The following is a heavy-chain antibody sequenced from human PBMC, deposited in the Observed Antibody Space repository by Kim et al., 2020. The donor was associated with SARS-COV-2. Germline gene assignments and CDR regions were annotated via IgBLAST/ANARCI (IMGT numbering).Heavy chain of an antibody. Sequence: SETLSLTCAVYGGSFSGYYWSWIRQPPGKGLEWIGEINHSGSTNYNPSLKSRVTISVDTSKNQFSLKLSSVTAADTAVYYCARGMVFRLVLRGWFDPWGQGTLVTVSS. D-gene: IGHD6-19*01. J-gene: IGHJ5*02. V-gene: IGHV4-34*01. CDR2: INHSGST. CDR1: GGSFSGYY. CDR3: ARGMVFRLVLRGWFDP.